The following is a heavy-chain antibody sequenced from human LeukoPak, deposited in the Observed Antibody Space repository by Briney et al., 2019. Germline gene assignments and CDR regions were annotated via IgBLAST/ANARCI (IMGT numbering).Heavy chain of an antibody. J-gene: IGHJ4*02. D-gene: IGHD6-19*01. CDR1: GFTFSSYG. CDR2: IWYDGSNK. Sequence: PGRSLRLSCAASGFTFSSYGMHWVRQAPGKGLEWVAVIWYDGSNKYHADSVKGRFTISRDNSKNTLYLQMNSLRADDTAVYYCARDRDSSGWYEGFDYWGQGTLVTVSS. CDR3: ARDRDSSGWYEGFDY. V-gene: IGHV3-33*01.